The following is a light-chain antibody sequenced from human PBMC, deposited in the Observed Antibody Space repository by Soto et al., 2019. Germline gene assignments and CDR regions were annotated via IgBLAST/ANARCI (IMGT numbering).Light chain of an antibody. CDR2: EVS. CDR1: HSLVYYNGNTY. CDR3: MQGIHWYT. J-gene: IGKJ2*01. Sequence: VLTQPPLSLPVTLGQPASISCRSSHSLVYYNGNTYLTWFHQRPGQSPRRLIYEVSKRDSGVPDRFSGSGPGTDFTLKINRVEAEDVGVHYCMQGIHWYTFGQGTKLEI. V-gene: IGKV2-30*01.